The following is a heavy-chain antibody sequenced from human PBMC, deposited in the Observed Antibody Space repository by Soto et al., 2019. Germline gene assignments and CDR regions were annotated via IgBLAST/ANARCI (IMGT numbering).Heavy chain of an antibody. J-gene: IGHJ4*02. CDR2: IYYSGST. V-gene: IGHV4-59*01. Sequence: QVQLQESGPGLVKPSETLSLTCTVSGGSISSYYWSWIRQPPGKGLEWIGYIYYSGSTNYNPSLKSRVTISVDTSKNQFSLKLSSVTAADTAVYYCAGWITFGGVIVSDYWGQGTLVTVSS. D-gene: IGHD3-16*02. CDR3: AGWITFGGVIVSDY. CDR1: GGSISSYY.